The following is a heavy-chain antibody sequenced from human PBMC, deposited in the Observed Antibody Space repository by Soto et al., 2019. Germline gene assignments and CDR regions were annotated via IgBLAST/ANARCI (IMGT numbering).Heavy chain of an antibody. CDR2: ISPYNGDT. CDR1: GYAFIKYG. J-gene: IGHJ6*02. D-gene: IGHD2-2*01. Sequence: QVQLKQSGGEVKNSGASVKVSCQSAGYAFIKYGINWVRQAPGKGLEWLGWISPYNGDTNYAQSLQDRITMTRDTSTSIAYMELRNLRSNDTAVYYCARVGPIVVEPIAANFYFYQGIDVWGQGTTVIVS. CDR3: ARVGPIVVEPIAANFYFYQGIDV. V-gene: IGHV1-18*01.